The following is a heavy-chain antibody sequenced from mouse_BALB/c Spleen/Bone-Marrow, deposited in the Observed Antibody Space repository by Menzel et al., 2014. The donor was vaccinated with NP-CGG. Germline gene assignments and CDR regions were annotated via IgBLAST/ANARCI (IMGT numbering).Heavy chain of an antibody. CDR1: GFTFSSFG. J-gene: IGHJ2*01. D-gene: IGHD2-14*01. CDR3: ARDVPLYDVGYFDY. Sequence: VQLQQSGGGLVQPGGSRKLSCAASGFTFSSFGMHWVRQVPEKGLERVAYISSGSSTIYYADTVKGRFTISRDNPKNTLFLQMTSLRSEDTAMYYCARDVPLYDVGYFDYWGQGTTLTVSS. V-gene: IGHV5-17*02. CDR2: ISSGSSTI.